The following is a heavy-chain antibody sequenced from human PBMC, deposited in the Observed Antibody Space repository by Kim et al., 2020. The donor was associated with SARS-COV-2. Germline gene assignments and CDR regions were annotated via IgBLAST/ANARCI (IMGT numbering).Heavy chain of an antibody. Sequence: SVKVSCKASGGTFSSYAISWVRQAPGQGLEWMGGIIPIFGTANYAQKFQGRVTITADESTSTAYMELSSLRSGDTAVYYCARMGGGLRRDYYYMDVWGKGTTVTVSS. J-gene: IGHJ6*03. CDR1: GGTFSSYA. D-gene: IGHD2-15*01. CDR3: ARMGGGLRRDYYYMDV. V-gene: IGHV1-69*13. CDR2: IIPIFGTA.